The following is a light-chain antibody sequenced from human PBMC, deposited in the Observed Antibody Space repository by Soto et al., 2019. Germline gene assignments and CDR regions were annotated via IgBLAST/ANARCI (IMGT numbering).Light chain of an antibody. Sequence: QDVVTQEPSLTVSPGGTVTLTCASSTGAVTSGYYPNWFQQKPGQAPRALIYSTSNKHFWTPARFSGSLLGGKAALTLSGVQPEDEAEYYCLLYYGGTQLGVFGGGTKLTVL. CDR1: TGAVTSGYY. CDR3: LLYYGGTQLGV. CDR2: STS. V-gene: IGLV7-43*01. J-gene: IGLJ2*01.